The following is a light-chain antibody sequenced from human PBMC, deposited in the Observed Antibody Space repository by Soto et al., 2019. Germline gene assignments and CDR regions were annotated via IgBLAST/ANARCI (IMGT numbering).Light chain of an antibody. CDR3: QQDDSSLLT. V-gene: IGKV3-20*01. CDR1: QSVSSSY. CDR2: GET. J-gene: IGKJ4*01. Sequence: EIVLTQSPGTLSLSPGERATLSCRASQSVSSSYLAWYQQKPVQAPRLLIYGETSRATGIPDRFSGSGSGTDFTLTISRLEPEDFAEYYCQQDDSSLLTFGGGTKVEIK.